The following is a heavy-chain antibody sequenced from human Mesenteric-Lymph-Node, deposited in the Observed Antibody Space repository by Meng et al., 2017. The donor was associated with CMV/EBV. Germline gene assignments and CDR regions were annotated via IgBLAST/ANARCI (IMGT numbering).Heavy chain of an antibody. V-gene: IGHV3-7*01. CDR3: ARVPLSGSYLGDAFDI. CDR1: GFTFSDYW. J-gene: IGHJ3*02. CDR2: IKLDGSEK. Sequence: GESLKISCAASGFTFSDYWMTWVRQAPGKGLEWVASIKLDGSEKKYVDSLKGRFTISRDNAKNSLYLQMNSLRAEDTAVYYCARVPLSGSYLGDAFDIWGQGTMVTVSS. D-gene: IGHD1-26*01.